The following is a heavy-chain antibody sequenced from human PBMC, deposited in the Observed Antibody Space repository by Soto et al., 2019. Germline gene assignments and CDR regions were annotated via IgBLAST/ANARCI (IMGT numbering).Heavy chain of an antibody. Sequence: QVQLVESGGGVVQPGRSLRLSCAASGFTFSSYGMHWVRQAPGKGLEWVAVISYDGSNKYYADSVKGRFTISRDNSKNTLHLQMNSLRAEDRAVYYCARSPYSVSYLAYFDYWGQGTLVTVSS. J-gene: IGHJ4*02. CDR3: ARSPYSVSYLAYFDY. CDR2: ISYDGSNK. D-gene: IGHD1-26*01. CDR1: GFTFSSYG. V-gene: IGHV3-30*03.